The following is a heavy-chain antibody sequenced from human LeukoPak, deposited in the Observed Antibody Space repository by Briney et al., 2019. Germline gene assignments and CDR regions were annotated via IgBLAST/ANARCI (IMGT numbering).Heavy chain of an antibody. CDR3: AIATRPYYDFWSGYYGDLVY. J-gene: IGHJ4*02. V-gene: IGHV1-18*01. CDR1: GYTFTSYG. CDR2: ISAYNGNT. D-gene: IGHD3-3*01. Sequence: GASVKVSCKASGYTFTSYGISWVRQAPGQGLEWMGWISAYNGNTNYAQKLQGRVTMTTDTSTSTAYMELRSLRSDDTAVYYCAIATRPYYDFWSGYYGDLVYWGQGTLVTVSS.